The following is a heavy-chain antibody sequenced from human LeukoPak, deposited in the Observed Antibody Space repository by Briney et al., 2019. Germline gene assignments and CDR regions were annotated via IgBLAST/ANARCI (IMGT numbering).Heavy chain of an antibody. CDR2: ISETI. Sequence: GGSLRLSCIASGFVFSGDNMNGVRQAPGRGLGWVAHISETIYYADSVQGRFTISRDNAKNSLYLQMSNLRVDDTAMYYCVREVGRPKTFYFDSWGRGTPVTVSS. D-gene: IGHD3-16*01. J-gene: IGHJ4*02. CDR3: VREVGRPKTFYFDS. V-gene: IGHV3-69-1*01. CDR1: GFVFSGDN.